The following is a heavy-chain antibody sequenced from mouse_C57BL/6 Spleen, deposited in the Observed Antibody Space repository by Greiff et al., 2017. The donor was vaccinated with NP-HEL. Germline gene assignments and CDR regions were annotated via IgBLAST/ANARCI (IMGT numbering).Heavy chain of an antibody. V-gene: IGHV5-16*01. Sequence: EVQVVESEGGLVQPGSSMKLSCTASGFTFSDYYMAWVRQVPEKGLEWVANINYDGSSTYYLDSLKSRFIISRDNAKNILYLQMSSLKSEDTATYYCARYDYDDGVDYWGQGTTLTVSS. J-gene: IGHJ2*01. CDR3: ARYDYDDGVDY. CDR2: INYDGSST. D-gene: IGHD2-4*01. CDR1: GFTFSDYY.